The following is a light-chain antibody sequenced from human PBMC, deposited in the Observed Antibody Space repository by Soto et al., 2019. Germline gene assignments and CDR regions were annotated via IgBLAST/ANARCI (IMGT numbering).Light chain of an antibody. CDR1: SSDVGGYNY. CDR3: CSYAGSYTFVV. J-gene: IGLJ2*01. CDR2: DVS. Sequence: QSVLTQPRSVSWSPGQSVTISCTGTSSDVGGYNYVSWYQQHPGKAPKLMIYDVSKRPSGVPDRFSGSKSGNTASLTISGLQAEDEADYYCCSYAGSYTFVVFGGGTKLTVL. V-gene: IGLV2-11*01.